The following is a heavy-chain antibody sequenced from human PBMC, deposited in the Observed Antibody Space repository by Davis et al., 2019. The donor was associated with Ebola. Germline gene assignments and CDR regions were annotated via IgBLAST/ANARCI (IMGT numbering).Heavy chain of an antibody. D-gene: IGHD5-18*01. CDR1: GFTFSSYA. V-gene: IGHV3-23*01. J-gene: IGHJ4*02. CDR3: AKGKYSYGPKSLVFFDY. Sequence: GESLKISCAASGFTFSSYAMSWVRQAPGKGLEWVSAISGSGGSTYYADSVKGRFTISRDNSKNTLYLQMNSLRAEDTAVYYCAKGKYSYGPKSLVFFDYWGQGTLVTVSS. CDR2: ISGSGGST.